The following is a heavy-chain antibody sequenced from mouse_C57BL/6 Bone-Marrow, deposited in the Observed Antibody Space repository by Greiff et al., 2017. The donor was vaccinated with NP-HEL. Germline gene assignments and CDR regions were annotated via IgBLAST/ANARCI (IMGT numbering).Heavy chain of an antibody. CDR2: IDPENGDT. J-gene: IGHJ3*01. Sequence: EVKLQESGAELVRPGASVKLSCTASGFNIKDDYMHWVKQRPEQGLEWIGWIDPENGDTEYASKFQGKATITADTSSNTAYLQLSSLTSEDTAVYYCTTGFYYYGSSSWFAYWGQGTLVTVSA. CDR1: GFNIKDDY. CDR3: TTGFYYYGSSSWFAY. D-gene: IGHD1-1*01. V-gene: IGHV14-4*01.